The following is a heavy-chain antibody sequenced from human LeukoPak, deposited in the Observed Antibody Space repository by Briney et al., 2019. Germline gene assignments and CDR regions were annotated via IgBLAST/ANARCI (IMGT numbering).Heavy chain of an antibody. CDR3: AKASGGYCSSISCYHFDY. D-gene: IGHD2-2*01. V-gene: IGHV3-9*01. CDR1: GFAFHDYA. J-gene: IGHJ4*02. CDR2: ISWNSGTI. Sequence: PGGSLRLSCAASGFAFHDYAMHWVRQAPGKGLEWVSSISWNSGTIRYADSVKGRFTIFRDNAKNSLYLQMNSLRAEDTALYYCAKASGGYCSSISCYHFDYWGQGTLVTVSS.